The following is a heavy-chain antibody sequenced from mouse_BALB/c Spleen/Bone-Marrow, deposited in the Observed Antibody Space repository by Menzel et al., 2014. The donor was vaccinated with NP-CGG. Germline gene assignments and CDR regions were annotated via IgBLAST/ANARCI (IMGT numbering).Heavy chain of an antibody. D-gene: IGHD2-14*01. V-gene: IGHV5-2*01. CDR1: EYEFPSHD. Sequence: EVKLVESGGGLVQPGESPKLSCESTEYEFPSHDMSWVRKTPEKRLELVAAINSDGGSTYYPDTMERRFIISRDNTKKTLYLQMSSLRSEDTALYYCARHNYRYDDYAMDYWGQGTSVTVSS. CDR2: INSDGGST. CDR3: ARHNYRYDDYAMDY. J-gene: IGHJ4*01.